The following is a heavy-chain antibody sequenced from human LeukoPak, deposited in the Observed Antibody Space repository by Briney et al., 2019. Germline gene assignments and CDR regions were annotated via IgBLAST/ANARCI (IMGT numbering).Heavy chain of an antibody. Sequence: GGSLRLSCAASGFTFSSYGMHWVRQAPGKGLEWVAVIWYDRSNKYYADSVKGRFTISRDNSKNTLYLQMNSLRAEDTAVYYCARDHSGYYYDSSGHPRYWGQGTLVTVSS. CDR2: IWYDRSNK. CDR3: ARDHSGYYYDSSGHPRY. CDR1: GFTFSSYG. V-gene: IGHV3-33*01. J-gene: IGHJ4*02. D-gene: IGHD3-22*01.